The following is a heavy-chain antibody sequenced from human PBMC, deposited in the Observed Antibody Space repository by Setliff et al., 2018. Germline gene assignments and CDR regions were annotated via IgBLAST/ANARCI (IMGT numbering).Heavy chain of an antibody. CDR3: ARAKGNDYSMDV. CDR2: ISRDTDYT. Sequence: PGGSLRLSCVGSGIILDDYAMHWVRQVPGKGLEWVSGISRDTDYTYYAESVKGRFTISRDNAKNTLYLQMNSLRADDTAVYYCARAKGNDYSMDVWGKGTTVTVSS. CDR1: GIILDDYA. J-gene: IGHJ6*03. V-gene: IGHV3-9*01.